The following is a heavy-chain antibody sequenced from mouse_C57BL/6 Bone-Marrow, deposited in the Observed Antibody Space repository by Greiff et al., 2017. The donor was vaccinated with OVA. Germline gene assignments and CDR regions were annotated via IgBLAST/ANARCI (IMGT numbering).Heavy chain of an antibody. D-gene: IGHD1-1*01. Sequence: VQLQQSGTVLARPGASVKMSCKTSGYTFTSYWMHWVKQRPGQGLEWIGAIYPGNSDTSYNQKFKGKAKLTAVTSASTAYMELSSLTNEDSAVYYCTRHYGSSPPWFAYWGQGTLVTVSA. V-gene: IGHV1-5*01. CDR3: TRHYGSSPPWFAY. CDR2: IYPGNSDT. CDR1: GYTFTSYW. J-gene: IGHJ3*01.